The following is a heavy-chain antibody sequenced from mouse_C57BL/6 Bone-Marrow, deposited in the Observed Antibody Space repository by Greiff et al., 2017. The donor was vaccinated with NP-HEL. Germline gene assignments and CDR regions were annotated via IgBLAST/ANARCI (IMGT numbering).Heavy chain of an antibody. J-gene: IGHJ4*01. CDR3: ARRLRRGGYAMDY. D-gene: IGHD2-4*01. V-gene: IGHV1-19*01. CDR2: INPYNGGT. CDR1: GYTFTDYY. Sequence: VQLQQSGPVLVKPGASVKMSCKASGYTFTDYYMNWVKQSHGKSLEWIGVINPYNGGTSYNQKIKGQATLTVDKSSSTAYMELNSLTSEDSAVYYCARRLRRGGYAMDYWGQGTSVTVSS.